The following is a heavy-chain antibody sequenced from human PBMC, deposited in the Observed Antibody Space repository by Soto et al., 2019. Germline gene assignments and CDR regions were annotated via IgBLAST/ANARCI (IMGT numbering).Heavy chain of an antibody. Sequence: QLQLQESGSGLVKPSQTLFLTCAVSGGSISSGGYSWSWIRQPPGKGLEWIGYIYHSGSTYYNPSLRRRVTIAVDRSTNPFSLKLSSVAPADTAVYYGARGGGNTFDYWGQGTLVTVSS. CDR1: GGSISSGGYS. CDR2: IYHSGST. CDR3: ARGGGNTFDY. J-gene: IGHJ4*02. D-gene: IGHD3-16*01. V-gene: IGHV4-30-2*01.